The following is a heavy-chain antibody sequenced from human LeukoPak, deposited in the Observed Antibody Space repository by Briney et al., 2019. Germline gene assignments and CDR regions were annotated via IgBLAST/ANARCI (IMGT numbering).Heavy chain of an antibody. CDR2: ISSSSSYI. Sequence: GRSLRLSCAASGFTFDDYAMHWVRQAPGKGLEWVSSISSSSSYIYYADSVKGRFTISRDDSKNTLYLQMNSLRAEDTAVYYCAKPMVRGVPFDYWGQGTLVTVSS. CDR3: AKPMVRGVPFDY. V-gene: IGHV3-21*01. J-gene: IGHJ4*02. D-gene: IGHD3-10*01. CDR1: GFTFDDYA.